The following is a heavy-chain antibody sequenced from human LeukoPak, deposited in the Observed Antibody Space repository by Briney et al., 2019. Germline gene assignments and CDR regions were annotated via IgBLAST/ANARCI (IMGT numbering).Heavy chain of an antibody. Sequence: GGSLRLSCAASGFTFSSYAMSWVRRAPGKGLEWVSAISGSGGSTYYADSVKGRFTISRDNSKNTLYLQMNSLRAEDTAVYYCAKSSSGWYELSVVWFDPWGQGTLVTVSS. D-gene: IGHD6-19*01. CDR1: GFTFSSYA. CDR2: ISGSGGST. J-gene: IGHJ5*02. CDR3: AKSSSGWYELSVVWFDP. V-gene: IGHV3-23*01.